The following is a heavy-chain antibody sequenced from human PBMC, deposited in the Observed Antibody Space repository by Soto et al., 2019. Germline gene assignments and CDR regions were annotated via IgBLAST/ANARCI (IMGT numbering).Heavy chain of an antibody. CDR2: IMPVFPTP. J-gene: IGHJ6*01. V-gene: IGHV1-69*12. CDR1: GGTFRTSA. D-gene: IGHD3-3*02. CDR3: ARDKDRQQLGGNYYYIMDV. Sequence: QVQLVQSGAEVKKPGSSVKVSCKTSGGTFRTSAISWVRQAPGQGLEWMGGIMPVFPTPDYAQKFQGRVTITAAESTSTDYMELSSLRSEDTAVYYCARDKDRQQLGGNYYYIMDVWGQGTTVTVSS.